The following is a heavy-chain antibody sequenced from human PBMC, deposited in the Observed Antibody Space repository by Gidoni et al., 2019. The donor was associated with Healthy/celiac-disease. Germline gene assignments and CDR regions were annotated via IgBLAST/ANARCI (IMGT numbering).Heavy chain of an antibody. Sequence: QVQLVQSGAEVKKPGSSVKVSCKASGGTFSSYATSWVRQAPGQGLEWMGGIIPIFGTANYAQKVQGRVTITADESTSTAYMELSSLRSEDTAVYYCARDGGLDYYDSSGYYYYGMDVWGQGTTVTVSS. D-gene: IGHD3-22*01. CDR2: IIPIFGTA. J-gene: IGHJ6*02. V-gene: IGHV1-69*01. CDR1: GGTFSSYA. CDR3: ARDGGLDYYDSSGYYYYGMDV.